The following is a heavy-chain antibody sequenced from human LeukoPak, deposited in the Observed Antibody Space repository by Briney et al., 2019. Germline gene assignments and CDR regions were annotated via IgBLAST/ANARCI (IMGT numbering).Heavy chain of an antibody. CDR1: GFTFSSYW. CDR3: AKDRYSDNTGHHYENEY. J-gene: IGHJ4*02. D-gene: IGHD3-22*01. CDR2: INTDGSST. Sequence: GGSLRLSCAASGFTFSSYWMHWVRQAPGKGLVWVSRINTDGSSTYYADSVKGRFTISRDNSKNTLYLQMNSLRAEDTAVYYCAKDRYSDNTGHHYENEYWGQGTLVTVSS. V-gene: IGHV3-74*01.